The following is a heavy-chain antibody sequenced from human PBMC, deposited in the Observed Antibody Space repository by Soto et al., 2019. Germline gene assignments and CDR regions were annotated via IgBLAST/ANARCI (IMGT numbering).Heavy chain of an antibody. CDR2: ISYDGSNK. V-gene: IGHV3-30*14. Sequence: GGSLRLSCAASGFTFSSYAMHWVRQAPGKGLEWVAVISYDGSNKYYADYVKGRFTISRDNSKNTLYLQMNSLRAEDTAVYYCASLRGLRFLEWLSNLRGAYYYYGMDVWGQGTTVTVSS. CDR1: GFTFSSYA. D-gene: IGHD3-3*01. CDR3: ASLRGLRFLEWLSNLRGAYYYYGMDV. J-gene: IGHJ6*02.